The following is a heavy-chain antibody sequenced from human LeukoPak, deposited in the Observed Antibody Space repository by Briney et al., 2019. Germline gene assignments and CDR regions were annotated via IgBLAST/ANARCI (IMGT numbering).Heavy chain of an antibody. J-gene: IGHJ6*02. Sequence: GGSLRLSCVASGITFSNYAVSWVRQAPEKGLDWVSVISGSAHKIRYADSVKGRFTISRDNSENIVYLQMNSLRAEDTAVYYCAKDRTVTAYYSYYDMDVWGQGTTVTVSS. CDR3: AKDRTVTAYYSYYDMDV. CDR2: ISGSAHKI. D-gene: IGHD2-21*02. V-gene: IGHV3-23*01. CDR1: GITFSNYA.